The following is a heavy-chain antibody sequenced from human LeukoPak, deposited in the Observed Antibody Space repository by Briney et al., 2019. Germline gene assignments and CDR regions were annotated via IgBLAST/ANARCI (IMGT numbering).Heavy chain of an antibody. J-gene: IGHJ4*02. V-gene: IGHV3-7*01. CDR2: IKQDGSEK. CDR1: GFTFSSSW. CDR3: ARDHEGDDY. D-gene: IGHD3-16*01. Sequence: PGGTLRLDCAAGGFTFSSSWMSGVRQAPGEGLEWVANIKQDGSEKYYVHSVKGRFTISRDNAKNSLYLQMNSLRAEDTAVYYCARDHEGDDYWGQETLVSVSS.